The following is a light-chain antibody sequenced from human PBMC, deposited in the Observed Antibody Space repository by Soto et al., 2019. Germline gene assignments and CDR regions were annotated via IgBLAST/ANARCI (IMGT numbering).Light chain of an antibody. V-gene: IGKV1-6*01. Sequence: AIQLTQSPSSLSASVGDRVTITCRASQGIRNDLGWYQQKPGKAPKLLIYTASSLQSGVPSRFSGSGSGCNFTLTISSLPPEDFAVYYCQQHNVWTPINFGQRTRLEIK. J-gene: IGKJ5*01. CDR1: QGIRND. CDR2: TAS. CDR3: QQHNVWTPIN.